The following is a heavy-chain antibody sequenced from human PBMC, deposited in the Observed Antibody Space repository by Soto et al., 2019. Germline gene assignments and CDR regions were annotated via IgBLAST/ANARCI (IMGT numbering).Heavy chain of an antibody. Sequence: ASVKVSCKASRYPFTSYYIHWVRQAPGQGLEWMGIINPSGGSTSYAQKFQGRVTMTRDTSTSTVYMELSSLRSEDTAVYYCAREASAAINYWGQGTLVTVSS. V-gene: IGHV1-46*01. J-gene: IGHJ4*02. CDR1: RYPFTSYY. D-gene: IGHD2-2*01. CDR2: INPSGGST. CDR3: AREASAAINY.